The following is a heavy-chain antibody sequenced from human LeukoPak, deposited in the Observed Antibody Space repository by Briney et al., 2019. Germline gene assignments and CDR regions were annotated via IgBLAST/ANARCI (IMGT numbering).Heavy chain of an antibody. CDR2: ISSSGSTI. CDR1: GFTFSSYE. D-gene: IGHD1-26*01. J-gene: IGHJ4*02. CDR3: AREPSGTYWLDY. Sequence: GGSLRLSCAASGFTFSSYEMNWVRQAPGKGLEWVSYISSSGSTIYYADSVKGRFTISRDNAKNSLYLQMNSLRAEDTAVYYCAREPSGTYWLDYWGQGTLVTVSS. V-gene: IGHV3-48*03.